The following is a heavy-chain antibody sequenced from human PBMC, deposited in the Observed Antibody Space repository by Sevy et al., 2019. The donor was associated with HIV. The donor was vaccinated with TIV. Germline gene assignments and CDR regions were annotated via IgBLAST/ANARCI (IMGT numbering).Heavy chain of an antibody. J-gene: IGHJ6*02. D-gene: IGHD4-4*01. V-gene: IGHV4-59*01. CDR2: IYYSGRT. CDR1: GDSISGYY. CDR3: ARAYSNYYYAMDV. Sequence: SETLSLTCTVSGDSISGYYWSWIRQPPGKGLEWIGYIYYSGRTDYNPSLKSRVIISQDTSKNQFSLKLTSVTAADTAVYVCARAYSNYYYAMDVWGQGTTVTVSS.